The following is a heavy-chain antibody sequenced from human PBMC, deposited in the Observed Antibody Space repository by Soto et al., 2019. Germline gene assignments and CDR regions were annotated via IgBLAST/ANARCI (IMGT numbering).Heavy chain of an antibody. CDR2: ISSSSSTI. J-gene: IGHJ3*02. CDR3: ARVSYCGGDCATDAFDI. CDR1: GFTFSCYS. V-gene: IGHV3-48*01. D-gene: IGHD2-21*01. Sequence: GGSLRLSCAASGFTFSCYSMNWVRQAPGKGLEWVSYISSSSSTIYYADSVKGRFTISRDNAKNSLYLQMNSLRAEDTAVYYCARVSYCGGDCATDAFDIWGQGTMVAVSS.